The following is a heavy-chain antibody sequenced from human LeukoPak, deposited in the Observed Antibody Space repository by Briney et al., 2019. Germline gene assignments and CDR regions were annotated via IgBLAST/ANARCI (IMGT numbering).Heavy chain of an antibody. CDR2: IRYDGSNK. J-gene: IGHJ5*02. Sequence: PGGSLRLFCAASGFTFSSYGMHWVRQAPGKGLEWVAFIRYDGSNKYYADSVKGRFTISRDNSKNTLYLQMNSLRAEDTAVYYCAKDRQGEVVVPAASLDPWGQGTLVTVSS. V-gene: IGHV3-30*02. D-gene: IGHD2-2*01. CDR1: GFTFSSYG. CDR3: AKDRQGEVVVPAASLDP.